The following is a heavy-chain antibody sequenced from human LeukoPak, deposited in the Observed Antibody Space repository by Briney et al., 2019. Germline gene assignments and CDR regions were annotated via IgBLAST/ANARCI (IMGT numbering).Heavy chain of an antibody. J-gene: IGHJ4*02. CDR1: GFTFSSYA. CDR2: ISGSGGST. CDR3: AKAGIVVVPAAISVYYFDY. Sequence: PGGSLRLSCAASGFTFSSYAMSWVRQAPGKGLEWVSAISGSGGSTYYADSVKGRFTISRDNSKNTLYLQMNSLRAEDTAVHYCAKAGIVVVPAAISVYYFDYWGQGTLVTVSS. V-gene: IGHV3-23*01. D-gene: IGHD2-2*02.